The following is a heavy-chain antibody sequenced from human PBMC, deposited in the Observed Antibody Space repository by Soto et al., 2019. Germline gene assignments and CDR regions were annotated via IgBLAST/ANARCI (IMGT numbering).Heavy chain of an antibody. CDR2: ISGSGATT. D-gene: IGHD4-17*01. CDR1: GFSFNNYA. CDR3: ARDHGYGDPYYFDX. V-gene: IGHV3-23*01. J-gene: IGHJ4*02. Sequence: TGGSLRLSCVASGFSFNNYAMSWVRQAPGKGLEWVSAISGSGATTYYAESVKGRFTISRDNSKNTLYLQMNSLRAEDTAVYYCARDHGYGDPYYFDXWGQGTLVTVSS.